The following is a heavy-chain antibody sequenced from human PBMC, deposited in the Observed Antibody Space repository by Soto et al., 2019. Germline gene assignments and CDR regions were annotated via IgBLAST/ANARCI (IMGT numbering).Heavy chain of an antibody. CDR1: GYTFTSYG. D-gene: IGHD3-3*01. CDR3: ARDENDDRYYDFWSGYPHNWFDP. Sequence: QVQLVQSGAEVKKPGASVKVSCKASGYTFTSYGISWVRQAPGQGLEWKGWISAYNGNTNYAQKLQGRVTMTTDTATSTDYMELRSLRSDDTAVYYCARDENDDRYYDFWSGYPHNWFDPWGQGTLVTVSS. CDR2: ISAYNGNT. V-gene: IGHV1-18*01. J-gene: IGHJ5*02.